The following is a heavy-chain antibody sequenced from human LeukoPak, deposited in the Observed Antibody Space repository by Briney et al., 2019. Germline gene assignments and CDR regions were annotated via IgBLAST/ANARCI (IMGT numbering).Heavy chain of an antibody. CDR2: IYYSGST. D-gene: IGHD1-14*01. CDR3: ARPGPRKWFDP. CDR1: GGSISSSSYY. J-gene: IGHJ5*02. Sequence: SETLSLTRTVSGGSISSSSYYWGWIRQPPGKGLEWIGSIYYSGSTYYNPSLKSRVTISVDTSKNQFSLKLSSVTAADTAVYYCARPGPRKWFDPWGQGTLVTVSS. V-gene: IGHV4-39*01.